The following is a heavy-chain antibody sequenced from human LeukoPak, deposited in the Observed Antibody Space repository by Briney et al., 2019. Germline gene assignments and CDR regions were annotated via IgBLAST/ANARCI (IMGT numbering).Heavy chain of an antibody. Sequence: GGSLRLSCAASGFTFSSYWMHWVRQAPGKGLVWVSRINSDGSSTSYADSVKGRFTIPRDNAKNTLYLQMNSLRAEDTAVYYCARASGYCSSTSCTYYYGMDVWGQGTTVTVSS. J-gene: IGHJ6*02. CDR1: GFTFSSYW. V-gene: IGHV3-74*01. CDR3: ARASGYCSSTSCTYYYGMDV. CDR2: INSDGSST. D-gene: IGHD2-2*01.